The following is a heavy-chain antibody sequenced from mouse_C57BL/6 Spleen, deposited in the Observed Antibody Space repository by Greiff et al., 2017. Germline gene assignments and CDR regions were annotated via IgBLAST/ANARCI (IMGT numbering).Heavy chain of an antibody. CDR1: GYTFTSYW. CDR2: IHPSDGDT. V-gene: IGHV1-74*01. Sequence: QVQLQQPGAELVKPGASVKVSCKASGYTFTSYWMHWVKQRPGQGLEWIGRIHPSDGDTKYNQKFKGKATLTVDKSSSTAYMQLSSLTSEDSAVXYCAIKGFAYWGQGTLVTVSA. D-gene: IGHD3-3*01. J-gene: IGHJ3*01. CDR3: AIKGFAY.